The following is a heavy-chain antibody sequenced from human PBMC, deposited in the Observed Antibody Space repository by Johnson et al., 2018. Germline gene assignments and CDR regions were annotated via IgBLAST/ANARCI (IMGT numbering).Heavy chain of an antibody. Sequence: QVQLVQSGGGVVQPGRSLRLSCAASGFTFNTNAIHWVRQAPGKGLEWVAVISYDGSNKYYAASVKGRFTISRENSKNTVYVQMNGLRAEETAVYYGARGAGYSGYDSDAFDIWGQGTMVTVSS. CDR3: ARGAGYSGYDSDAFDI. V-gene: IGHV3-30-3*01. J-gene: IGHJ3*02. CDR1: GFTFNTNA. D-gene: IGHD5-12*01. CDR2: ISYDGSNK.